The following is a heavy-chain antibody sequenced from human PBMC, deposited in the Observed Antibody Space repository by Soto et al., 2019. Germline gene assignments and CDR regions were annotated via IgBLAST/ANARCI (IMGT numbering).Heavy chain of an antibody. CDR3: ASATVVAATFDF. CDR1: GFAFRSYN. J-gene: IGHJ4*02. V-gene: IGHV3-21*01. Sequence: EVQLVESGGGLVKPGGSLTLSCAASGFAFRSYNMNWVRQAPGKGLEWVASISSGSSNIYYADSVKGRFTISRDNAKNSLFLPMDSLRAEDSAVYYCASATVVAATFDFWGQGTLVNVSS. D-gene: IGHD2-15*01. CDR2: ISSGSSNI.